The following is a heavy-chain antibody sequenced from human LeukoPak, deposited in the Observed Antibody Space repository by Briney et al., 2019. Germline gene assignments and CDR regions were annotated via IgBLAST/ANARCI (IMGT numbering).Heavy chain of an antibody. CDR3: ARLRITMIVVVSADAFDI. D-gene: IGHD3-22*01. CDR1: GITFRTYE. Sequence: GGSLRLSCAASGITFRTYEMNWVRQAPGKGLEWISYISSSGSTIYYANSVKGRFTISRDNAKNSLYLQMSSLRAEDTAVYYCARLRITMIVVVSADAFDIWGQGTMVTVSS. V-gene: IGHV3-48*03. J-gene: IGHJ3*02. CDR2: ISSSGSTI.